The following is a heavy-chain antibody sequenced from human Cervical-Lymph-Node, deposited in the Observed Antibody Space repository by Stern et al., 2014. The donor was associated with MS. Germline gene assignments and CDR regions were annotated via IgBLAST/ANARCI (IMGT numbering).Heavy chain of an antibody. CDR3: ARLGIAVANST. CDR2: TIPICGTA. V-gene: IGHV1-69*01. J-gene: IGHJ5*02. CDR1: GGTFSSYT. Sequence: QVQLGHSGAEVKKPGSSVKVSCKASGGTFSSYTISWVRQAPGQGLEWRGGTIPICGTANYAQKFQGRVTITADESTSTAYMELSSLRSEDTAVYYCARLGIAVANSTWGQGTLVTVSS. D-gene: IGHD6-19*01.